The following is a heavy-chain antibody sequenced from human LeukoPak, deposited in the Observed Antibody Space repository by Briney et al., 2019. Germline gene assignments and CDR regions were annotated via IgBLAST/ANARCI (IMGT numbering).Heavy chain of an antibody. V-gene: IGHV3-48*03. CDR2: ISSSDSTT. D-gene: IGHD3-22*01. CDR3: ARETRGHYYDSSGPDH. Sequence: GGSLRLSCAASGFTFRSYEMNWVRQAPGKGLEWVSYISSSDSTTHYADSVKGRFTISRDNAKNSLYLQMNSLRVEDTGVYYCARETRGHYYDSSGPDHWGQGTLVTVSS. CDR1: GFTFRSYE. J-gene: IGHJ5*02.